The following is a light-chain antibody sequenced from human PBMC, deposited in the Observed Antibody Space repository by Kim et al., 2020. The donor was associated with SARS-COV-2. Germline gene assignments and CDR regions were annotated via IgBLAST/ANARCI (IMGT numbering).Light chain of an antibody. J-gene: IGKJ4*01. Sequence: ENVLTQSPGTLSLSPGETATLSCRASESVSSSYLAWYQQKPGQAPRLLIFASSNRAPATPDRFSGSGSGTDFTLTISRLEPEDFAAYYCQLGVTSAITVGGGTKVEI. V-gene: IGKV3-20*01. CDR1: ESVSSSY. CDR2: ASS. CDR3: QLGVTSAIT.